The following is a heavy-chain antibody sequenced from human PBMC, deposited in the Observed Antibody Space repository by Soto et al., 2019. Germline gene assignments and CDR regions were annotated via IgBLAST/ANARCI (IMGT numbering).Heavy chain of an antibody. CDR3: ARSVRSGSFPYYYYAMDV. Sequence: PGGSLRLSCAASGFTFSSYWMNWVRHAPGKGLVWVSRINNDGSSTYYADSVKGRFTISRDNAKNTLYLQMDSLRAEDMAVYYCARSVRSGSFPYYYYAMDVWGQGTTVTVSS. CDR1: GFTFSSYW. J-gene: IGHJ6*02. V-gene: IGHV3-74*01. CDR2: INNDGSST. D-gene: IGHD3-10*01.